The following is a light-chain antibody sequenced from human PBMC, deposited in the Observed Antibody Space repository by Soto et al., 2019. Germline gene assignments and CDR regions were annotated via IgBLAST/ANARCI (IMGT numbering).Light chain of an antibody. CDR2: YDS. CDR1: NIGDKR. J-gene: IGLJ2*01. CDR3: QVWDIMTENYD. Sequence: SYELTQPPSVSVAPEKTATITCGGNNIGDKRVHWYRQKPGQAPVLLISYDSDRPSGIPERFSGSNSGNTATLTISRVEAGDEADYYCQVWDIMTENYDFGGGTKLTVL. V-gene: IGLV3-21*04.